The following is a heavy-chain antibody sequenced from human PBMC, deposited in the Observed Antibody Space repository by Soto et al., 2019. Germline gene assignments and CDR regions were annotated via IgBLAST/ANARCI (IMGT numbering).Heavy chain of an antibody. V-gene: IGHV3-30*18. CDR1: GFTFSSYG. CDR2: ISYDGSNK. Sequence: SGGSLRLSCAASGFTFSSYGMHWVRQAPGKGLEWVAVISYDGSNKYYADSVKGRFTISRDNSKNTLYLQMNSLRAEDTAVYYCAKETPRFDKTYYFDYWGQGTLVTVSS. D-gene: IGHD3-9*01. CDR3: AKETPRFDKTYYFDY. J-gene: IGHJ4*02.